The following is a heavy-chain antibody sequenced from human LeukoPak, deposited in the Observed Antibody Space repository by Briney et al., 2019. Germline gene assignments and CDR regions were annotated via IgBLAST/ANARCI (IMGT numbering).Heavy chain of an antibody. V-gene: IGHV4-4*07. CDR1: GGSISSYY. D-gene: IGHD2-2*01. CDR2: IYTSGST. CDR3: AGGVCSSTSCQRGLYRYYYYYMDV. J-gene: IGHJ6*03. Sequence: PSETLSLTCTVSGGSISSYYWSWIRQPAGKGLEWIGRIYTSGSTNYNPSLKSRVTMSVDTSKNQFSLKLSSVTAADTAVYYCAGGVCSSTSCQRGLYRYYYYYMDVWGKGTTVTVSS.